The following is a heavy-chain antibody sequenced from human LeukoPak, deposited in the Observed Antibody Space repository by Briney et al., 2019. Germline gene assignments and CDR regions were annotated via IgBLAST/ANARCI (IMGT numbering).Heavy chain of an antibody. CDR3: ARSPSPYSSGWYFDY. D-gene: IGHD6-19*01. J-gene: IGHJ4*02. CDR2: TYQRSKWYN. CDR1: GDSVSINSAA. Sequence: SQTLSLTCAIPGDSVSINSAAWNWIRQSPSRGLEWLGGTYQRSKWYNDYAVSVKSRITINPDISKNQFSLQLNSVTPEDTAVYYCARSPSPYSSGWYFDYWGQGTLVTVSS. V-gene: IGHV6-1*01.